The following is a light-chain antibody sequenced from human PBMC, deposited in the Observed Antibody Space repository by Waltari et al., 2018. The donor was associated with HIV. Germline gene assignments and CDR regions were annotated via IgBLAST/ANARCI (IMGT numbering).Light chain of an antibody. CDR2: DAF. CDR3: QQRSSWPRGT. CDR1: QSVSSNY. Sequence: EIVLTQSTATLSLSPGERANLSCRASQSVSSNYLAWYQHKPGQAPRLLIYDAFNRATCIPARFSGSGSGTDFTLTISSLEPEDSALYYCQQRSSWPRGTFGQGTKLEIK. J-gene: IGKJ2*02. V-gene: IGKV3-11*01.